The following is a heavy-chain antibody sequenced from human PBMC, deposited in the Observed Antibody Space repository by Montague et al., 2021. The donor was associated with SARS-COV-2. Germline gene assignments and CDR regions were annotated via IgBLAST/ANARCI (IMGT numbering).Heavy chain of an antibody. V-gene: IGHV3-53*01. CDR3: SRGGVGATWAFDI. CDR2: IYSGGDT. CDR1: GFTVNSNS. Sequence: SLRLSCAASGFTVNSNSMSWVRQAPGKGLEWVALIYSGGDTTYAVSVRDRFTISRDNSNNTLYLQMNSLRVEDTAAFYCSRGGVGATWAFDIWGQGTMVTVSS. J-gene: IGHJ3*02. D-gene: IGHD1-26*01.